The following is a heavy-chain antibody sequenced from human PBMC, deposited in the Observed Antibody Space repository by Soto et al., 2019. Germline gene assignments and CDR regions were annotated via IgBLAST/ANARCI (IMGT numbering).Heavy chain of an antibody. D-gene: IGHD3-10*01. CDR1: GGTFSSYA. V-gene: IGHV1-69*13. CDR3: ARGGWDYYGSGSSGTKTFDL. CDR2: IIPIFGTA. J-gene: IGHJ5*02. Sequence: GXSVKVSCKASGGTFSSYAISWVRQAPGQGLEWMGGIIPIFGTANYAQKFQGRVTITADESTSTAYMELSSLRSEDTAVYYCARGGWDYYGSGSSGTKTFDLWGQGTLVTVSS.